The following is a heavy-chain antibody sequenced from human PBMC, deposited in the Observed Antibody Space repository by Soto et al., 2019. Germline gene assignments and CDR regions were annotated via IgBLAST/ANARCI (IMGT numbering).Heavy chain of an antibody. CDR3: ARPTPIGGAMIANINFDY. CDR2: FDPEVGAE. CDR1: GPTLTELS. J-gene: IGHJ4*02. V-gene: IGHV1-24*01. D-gene: IGHD3-16*01. Sequence: ASVKVSCKVSGPTLTELSIHWVRQAPGQGXEWMGGFDPEVGAEIYAQKWHGRVTVTEDTVTGTAYMELRGLKSDDTAVYYCARPTPIGGAMIANINFDYWGQGSLVTVSS.